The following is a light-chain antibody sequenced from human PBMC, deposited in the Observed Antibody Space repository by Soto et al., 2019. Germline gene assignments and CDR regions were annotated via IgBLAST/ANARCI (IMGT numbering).Light chain of an antibody. V-gene: IGKV3-20*01. CDR3: QQYDNSPFT. CDR1: QSVSSSY. J-gene: IGKJ3*01. CDR2: AAS. Sequence: EIVLTQSPGTLSLSPGERATLSCRASQSVSSSYLVWHQQKPGQAPRLLIYAASRRATGIPDRFSGSGSGTDFTLTIRRLEPEDFAMYFCQQYDNSPFTFGPGTKVDIK.